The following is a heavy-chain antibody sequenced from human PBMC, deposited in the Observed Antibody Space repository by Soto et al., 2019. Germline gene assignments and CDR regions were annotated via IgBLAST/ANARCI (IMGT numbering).Heavy chain of an antibody. Sequence: EVQLVESGGVLVQPGGSLRLSCAASGFSFSTNWMHWVRQVPGKGLVWVSRLSRDGSSANYADSVKGRFTISRDNAKNTLYLQMNSLTAEDTAIYYCARGPTGWYGFDYWGQGTLVTVSS. J-gene: IGHJ4*02. CDR1: GFSFSTNW. D-gene: IGHD6-19*01. CDR3: ARGPTGWYGFDY. V-gene: IGHV3-74*01. CDR2: LSRDGSSA.